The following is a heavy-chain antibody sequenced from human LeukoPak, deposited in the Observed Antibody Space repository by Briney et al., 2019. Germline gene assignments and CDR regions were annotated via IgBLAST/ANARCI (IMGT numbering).Heavy chain of an antibody. V-gene: IGHV1-46*01. CDR3: ARDGRDWYFDL. J-gene: IGHJ2*01. CDR1: GYTFTSYY. Sequence: GASVKVSCKESGYTFTSYYMHWVRQAPGQGLEWMGIINPSGGSTSYAQKFQGRVTMTRDTSTSTVYMELSSLRSEDTAVYYCARDGRDWYFDLWGRGTLVTVSS. CDR2: INPSGGST.